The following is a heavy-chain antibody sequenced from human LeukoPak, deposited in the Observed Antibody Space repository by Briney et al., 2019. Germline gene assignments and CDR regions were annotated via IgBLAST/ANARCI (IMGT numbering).Heavy chain of an antibody. Sequence: PGGSLRLSCVSSGFTFSSSGMHWVRQAPGKGLEWVAVIRSDGSNSHYADSVMGRFTISRDNSKNTLFLQMNSLRVGDTAVYYCARLSGYALGYYYYYGMDVWGQGTTVTVSS. CDR2: IRSDGSNS. CDR1: GFTFSSSG. J-gene: IGHJ6*02. V-gene: IGHV3-33*01. D-gene: IGHD5-12*01. CDR3: ARLSGYALGYYYYYGMDV.